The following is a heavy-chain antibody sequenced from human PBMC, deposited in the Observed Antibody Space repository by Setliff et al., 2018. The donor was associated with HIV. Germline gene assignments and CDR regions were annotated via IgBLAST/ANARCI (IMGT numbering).Heavy chain of an antibody. CDR1: GVTVGSNY. CDR3: ARDRGLGYCTGTTCSRVYLDS. Sequence: GESLRLSCAASGVTVGSNYMSWVRQAPGKGLEWVSVIYSGDSTYYADSVKGRFTISRDNSKNTLSLQMNSLRAEDTGVYYCARDRGLGYCTGTTCSRVYLDSWGQGTLVTVSS. J-gene: IGHJ4*02. CDR2: IYSGDST. V-gene: IGHV3-53*01. D-gene: IGHD2-2*01.